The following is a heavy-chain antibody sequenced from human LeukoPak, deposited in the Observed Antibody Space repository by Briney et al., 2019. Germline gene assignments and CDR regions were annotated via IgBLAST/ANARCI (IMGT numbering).Heavy chain of an antibody. J-gene: IGHJ6*02. CDR2: IYYSGST. Sequence: SETLSLTCTVSGGSISSYYWSWIRQPPGKGLEWIGYIYYSGSTNYNPSLKSRVTMSVDTSKNQFSLKLSSVTAADTAVYYCARDLWSKFHYCSSTSCYMGHNYYYYGMDVWGQGTTVTVSS. V-gene: IGHV4-59*12. D-gene: IGHD2-2*02. CDR1: GGSISSYY. CDR3: ARDLWSKFHYCSSTSCYMGHNYYYYGMDV.